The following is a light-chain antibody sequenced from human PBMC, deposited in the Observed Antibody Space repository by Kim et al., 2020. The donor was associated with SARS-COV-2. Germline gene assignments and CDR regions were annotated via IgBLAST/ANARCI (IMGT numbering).Light chain of an antibody. V-gene: IGKV3-20*01. CDR2: GAS. CDR1: QSVSSSY. J-gene: IGKJ2*01. Sequence: EIVLTQSPGTLSLSPGGRATLSCRASQSVSSSYLAWYQQKPGQAPRLLIYGASSRATGIPDRFSGSGSGTDFTLTISRLEPEDFAVYYCQQYGSSPMYTFGQGTKLEI. CDR3: QQYGSSPMYT.